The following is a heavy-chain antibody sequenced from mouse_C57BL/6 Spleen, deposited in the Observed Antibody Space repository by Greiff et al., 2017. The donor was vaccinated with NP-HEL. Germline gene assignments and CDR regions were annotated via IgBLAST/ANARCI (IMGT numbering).Heavy chain of an antibody. CDR1: GYTFTSYW. CDR2: IDPSDSYT. D-gene: IGHD1-1*01. J-gene: IGHJ4*01. V-gene: IGHV1-69*01. Sequence: QVQLKQPGAELVMPGASVKLSCKASGYTFTSYWMHWVKQRPGQGLEWIGEIDPSDSYTNYNQKFKGKSTLTADKSSSTAYMQLSSLTSGDSAVYYCATTVGARGYAMDYWGQGTSVTVSS. CDR3: ATTVGARGYAMDY.